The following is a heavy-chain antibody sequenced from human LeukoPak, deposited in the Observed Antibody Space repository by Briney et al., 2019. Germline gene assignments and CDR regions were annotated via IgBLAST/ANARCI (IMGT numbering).Heavy chain of an antibody. CDR3: AREDYSYGLDY. V-gene: IGHV4-59*01. D-gene: IGHD5-18*01. Sequence: PSETLSLTCTVSGGSITTYYWHWIRQPPGKGLEWIGYIYNSGSTNYNPSLKSRVTISGDTSKNQFSLKLSSVTAADTAVYYCAREDYSYGLDYWGQGTLVTVSS. CDR2: IYNSGST. J-gene: IGHJ4*02. CDR1: GGSITTYY.